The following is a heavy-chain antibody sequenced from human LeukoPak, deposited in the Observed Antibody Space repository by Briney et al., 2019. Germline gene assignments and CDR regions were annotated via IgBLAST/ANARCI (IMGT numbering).Heavy chain of an antibody. J-gene: IGHJ4*02. CDR2: MSSDGTII. D-gene: IGHD6-13*01. Sequence: GGSLRLSCAASGFTFSSYWMHWVRQVPGKGLMWVSRMSSDGTIITYADSVKGRFTISRDNAKSTLYLQMNSLRAEDTAVYYCARVEGTSSWYYFDYWGQGTLVTVSS. CDR3: ARVEGTSSWYYFDY. V-gene: IGHV3-74*01. CDR1: GFTFSSYW.